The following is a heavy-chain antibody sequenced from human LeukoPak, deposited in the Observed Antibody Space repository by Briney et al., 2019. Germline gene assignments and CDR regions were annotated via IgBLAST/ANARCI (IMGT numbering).Heavy chain of an antibody. Sequence: GGSLRLSCAASGFTFSNYWMSWVRQAPGKGLEWVANIKQDGSEKYYVDSVKGRFTISRDNAKNSLYLQMNSLRAEDTAVYYCARGLYYGSNPHDYWGQGTLVTVSS. D-gene: IGHD3-10*01. V-gene: IGHV3-7*01. J-gene: IGHJ4*02. CDR2: IKQDGSEK. CDR1: GFTFSNYW. CDR3: ARGLYYGSNPHDY.